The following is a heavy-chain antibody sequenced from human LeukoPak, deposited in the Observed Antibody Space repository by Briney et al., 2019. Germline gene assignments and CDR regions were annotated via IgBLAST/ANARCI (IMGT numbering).Heavy chain of an antibody. CDR3: ARGYGDGGNPSHFDY. V-gene: IGHV1-69*04. D-gene: IGHD4-23*01. CDR1: GGTFSSYA. Sequence: ASVKVSCKASGGTFSSYAISWVRQAPGQGLEWMGRIIPILGIANYAQKFQGRVTITADKSTSTAYMELSSLRSEDTAVYYCARGYGDGGNPSHFDYWGQGTLVTVSS. CDR2: IIPILGIA. J-gene: IGHJ4*02.